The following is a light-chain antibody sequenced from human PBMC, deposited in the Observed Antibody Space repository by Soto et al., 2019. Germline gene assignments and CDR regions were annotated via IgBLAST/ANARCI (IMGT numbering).Light chain of an antibody. Sequence: QSALTQPASVSGSPGQSITISCTGTSSDVGGYNYVSWYQQYPGKAPKLMIYEVSNRPSGVSNHFSASKSGNTASLTISGLQAEDDADYYCSSYTSSNTVIFGGGTKLTVL. CDR3: SSYTSSNTVI. J-gene: IGLJ2*01. V-gene: IGLV2-14*01. CDR2: EVS. CDR1: SSDVGGYNY.